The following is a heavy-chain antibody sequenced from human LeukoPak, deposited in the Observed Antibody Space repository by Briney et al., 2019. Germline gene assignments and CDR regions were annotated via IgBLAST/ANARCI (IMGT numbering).Heavy chain of an antibody. V-gene: IGHV4-31*03. CDR2: IYYSGST. CDR3: ANTLGGAAGLRPYFQH. J-gene: IGHJ1*01. D-gene: IGHD6-13*01. Sequence: NASPTLSLTCTVSGGSISSGGYYWSWIRQHPGKGLEWIGYIYYSGSTYYNPSLKSRVTISVDTSKNQFSLKLSSVTAADTAVYYCANTLGGAAGLRPYFQHWGQGTLVTVSS. CDR1: GGSISSGGYY.